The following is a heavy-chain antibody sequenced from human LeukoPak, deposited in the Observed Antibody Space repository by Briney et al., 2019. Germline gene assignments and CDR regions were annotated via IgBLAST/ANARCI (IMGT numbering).Heavy chain of an antibody. CDR2: ISGSGGST. CDR1: GFTFSSYA. Sequence: GGSLRLSCAASGFTFSSYAMSWVRQAPGKGLEWVSAISGSGGSTYYADSVKGRFTISRDNSKNTLYLQMNSLRAEDTAVYYCAKDWGTMVRGVIADAFDIWGQGTMVTVSS. V-gene: IGHV3-23*01. D-gene: IGHD3-10*01. J-gene: IGHJ3*02. CDR3: AKDWGTMVRGVIADAFDI.